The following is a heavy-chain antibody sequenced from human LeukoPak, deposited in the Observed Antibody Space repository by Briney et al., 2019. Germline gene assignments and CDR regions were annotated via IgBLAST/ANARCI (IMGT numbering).Heavy chain of an antibody. CDR3: PRDSGNNNVWGGYVLY. J-gene: IGHJ4*02. CDR2: IRSKAYGGTT. Sequence: GGSLRLSCTASGFTFGDYAMSWVRQAPGKGLEWVGLIRSKAYGGTTEYAASVKGRFTISRDDSKSIAYLQMNSLKTEDTAVYSGPRDSGNNNVWGGYVLYWAKGPRVT. V-gene: IGHV3-49*04. CDR1: GFTFGDYA. D-gene: IGHD3-16*01.